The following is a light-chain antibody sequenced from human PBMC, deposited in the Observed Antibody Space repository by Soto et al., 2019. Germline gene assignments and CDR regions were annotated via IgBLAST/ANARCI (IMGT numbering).Light chain of an antibody. CDR3: QHYSEA. J-gene: IGKJ1*01. V-gene: IGKV1-5*03. CDR2: KAS. CDR1: QTISSW. Sequence: DIQITQSPSTLSGSVGDRVTVTCRASQTISSWLAWYQQKPGKAPKLLIYKASTLKSGVPSRFSGSGSGTEFTLTISSLQPDDFATYYCQHYSEAFGQGTKVDIK.